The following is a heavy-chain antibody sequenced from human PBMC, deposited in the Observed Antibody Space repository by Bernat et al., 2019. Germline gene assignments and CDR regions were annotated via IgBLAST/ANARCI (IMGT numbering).Heavy chain of an antibody. D-gene: IGHD4-17*01. CDR2: IIPDSGGT. V-gene: IGHV1-2*06. Sequence: QVQLVQSGAEVKKPGASVRVSCKASAYTFTGYYIHWVRQAPGQGLEWMGRIIPDSGGTKYAQEFQGRVTMTRDTSISTAYMELSRLRSDDTAVYYYAREGTTAAFDYWGQGTMVTVSS. J-gene: IGHJ4*02. CDR1: AYTFTGYY. CDR3: AREGTTAAFDY.